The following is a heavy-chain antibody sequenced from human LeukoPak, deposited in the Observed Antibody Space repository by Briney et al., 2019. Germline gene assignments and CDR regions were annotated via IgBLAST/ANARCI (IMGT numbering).Heavy chain of an antibody. Sequence: SVKVSCKASGFTFTSSAMQWVRQARGQRLEWIGWIVVGSGNTNYAQKFQERVIITRDMSTSTAYMELSSLRSEDTAVYYCAAGGLRYFDKGPYYFDYWGQGTLVTVSS. J-gene: IGHJ4*02. CDR2: IVVGSGNT. CDR3: AAGGLRYFDKGPYYFDY. CDR1: GFTFTSSA. V-gene: IGHV1-58*02. D-gene: IGHD3-9*01.